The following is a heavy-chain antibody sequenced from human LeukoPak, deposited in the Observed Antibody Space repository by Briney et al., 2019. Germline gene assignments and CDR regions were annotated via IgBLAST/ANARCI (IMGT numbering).Heavy chain of an antibody. J-gene: IGHJ4*02. CDR3: FGL. Sequence: GGSLRLSCAASGFAFNTYAMNWVRQAPGKGLEWVSSINHHSGFKYYADSVKGRFTISRDNAQSSLYLEMDSLRVEDTAVYRCFGLWGPGTLVTVSS. CDR1: GFAFNTYA. CDR2: INHHSGFK. D-gene: IGHD4/OR15-4a*01. V-gene: IGHV3-21*01.